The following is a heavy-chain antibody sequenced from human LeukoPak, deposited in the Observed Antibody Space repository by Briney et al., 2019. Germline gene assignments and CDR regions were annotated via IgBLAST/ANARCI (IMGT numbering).Heavy chain of an antibody. CDR1: GFNFNNYA. V-gene: IGHV3-64*01. D-gene: IGHD3-9*01. Sequence: GGSLRLSCAASGFNFNNYAMHWVRQAPGKGLEFVSAISTNGGTTYYAKSVKGSFTISRDNTKNTLFLQMDSLRPEDMAVYYCARGSDYDILTAYVQWGQGGLVTVSS. CDR2: ISTNGGTT. CDR3: ARGSDYDILTAYVQ. J-gene: IGHJ4*02.